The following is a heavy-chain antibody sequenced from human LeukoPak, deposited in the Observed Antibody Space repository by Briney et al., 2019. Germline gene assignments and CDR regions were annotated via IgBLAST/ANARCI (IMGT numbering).Heavy chain of an antibody. CDR3: ARAFTVSSLYYFDY. CDR1: GGSISSGGYF. V-gene: IGHV4-31*03. D-gene: IGHD3-10*02. J-gene: IGHJ4*02. CDR2: IYYSGST. Sequence: PSETLSLTCTVSGGSISSGGYFWSRIRQHPGRGLEWIGYIYYSGSTYYNPSLKSRVTISVDTSKNQFSLKLSSVTAADTAVYYCARAFTVSSLYYFDYWGQGTLVTVSS.